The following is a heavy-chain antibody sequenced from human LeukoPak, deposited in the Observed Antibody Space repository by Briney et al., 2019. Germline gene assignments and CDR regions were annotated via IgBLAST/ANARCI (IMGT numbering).Heavy chain of an antibody. Sequence: SETLSLTCTVSGGSVSSGSYYWSWIRQPPGKGLEWIGYIYYSGSTNYNPSLKSRVTISVDTSKNQFSLKLSSVTAADTAVYYCARGLRYDFWSGHRSNWFDPWGQGTLVTVSS. CDR1: GGSVSSGSYY. CDR2: IYYSGST. CDR3: ARGLRYDFWSGHRSNWFDP. D-gene: IGHD3-3*01. V-gene: IGHV4-61*01. J-gene: IGHJ5*02.